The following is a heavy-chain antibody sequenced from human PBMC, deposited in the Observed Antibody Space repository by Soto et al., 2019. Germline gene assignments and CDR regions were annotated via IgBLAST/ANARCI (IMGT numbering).Heavy chain of an antibody. D-gene: IGHD6-6*01. Sequence: PGGSLRLSCAASGFTFSSYWMHWVRQAPGKGLEWVALIWYDGTNKYYADSVKGRFTISRDNSKNTLYLQMNSLRAEDTAMYYCARLSSFHYGMDVWGQGTTVTVSS. CDR3: ARLSSFHYGMDV. V-gene: IGHV3-33*08. J-gene: IGHJ6*02. CDR1: GFTFSSYW. CDR2: IWYDGTNK.